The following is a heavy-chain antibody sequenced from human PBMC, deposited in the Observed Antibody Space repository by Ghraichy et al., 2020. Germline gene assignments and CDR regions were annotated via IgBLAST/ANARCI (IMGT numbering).Heavy chain of an antibody. CDR2: IYYSGST. CDR3: ARLVVATMTYYFDY. D-gene: IGHD5-12*01. J-gene: IGHJ4*02. CDR1: GGSISSSSYY. Sequence: SETLSLTCTVSGGSISSSSYYWGWIRQPPGKGLEWIGSIYYSGSTYYNPSLKSRVTISVDTSKNQFSLKLSSVTAADTAVYYCARLVVATMTYYFDYWGQGTLVTVSS. V-gene: IGHV4-39*01.